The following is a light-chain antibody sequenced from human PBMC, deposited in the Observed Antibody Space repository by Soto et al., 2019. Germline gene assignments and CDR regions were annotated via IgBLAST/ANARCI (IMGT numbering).Light chain of an antibody. CDR1: SSDVGGYNY. Sequence: QPVLTQPASVSGSPGQSITVSCTGTSSDVGGYNYVSWNQHHPGKAPKLMIYDVSHRPSGVSDRFSGSKSGNTASLTISGLQAEDEADYYCSSYTIHSSVVFGGGTKVTVL. V-gene: IGLV2-14*03. J-gene: IGLJ2*01. CDR3: SSYTIHSSVV. CDR2: DVS.